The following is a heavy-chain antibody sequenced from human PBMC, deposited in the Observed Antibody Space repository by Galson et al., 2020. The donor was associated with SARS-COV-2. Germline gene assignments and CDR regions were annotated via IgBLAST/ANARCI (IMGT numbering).Heavy chain of an antibody. J-gene: IGHJ6*03. V-gene: IGHV4-39*01. CDR2: ISYTGST. CDR1: GGSISTSSDY. Sequence: SETLSLTCTVSGGSISTSSDYWGWIRQPPGKGLEWIGTISYTGSTYYNPSFKSRVIISVDTSKNQFSLTLSSVTAADTGVYYCARRKYYNYYMDVWGKGTTVTISS. CDR3: ARRKYYNYYMDV.